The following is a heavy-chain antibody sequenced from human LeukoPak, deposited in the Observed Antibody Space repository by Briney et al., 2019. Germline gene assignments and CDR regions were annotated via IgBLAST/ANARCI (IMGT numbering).Heavy chain of an antibody. D-gene: IGHD3-16*01. J-gene: IGHJ4*02. CDR2: ISGSGGST. Sequence: PGGSLRLSCAASGFTFSSYAMSWVRQAPGKGLEWVSAISGSGGSTYYADSVKGRFTISRDNSKNTLYLQMNSLRAEDTAVYYCAKDNLGGYGHSSFEDWGQGTLVTVSS. CDR3: AKDNLGGYGHSSFED. CDR1: GFTFSSYA. V-gene: IGHV3-23*01.